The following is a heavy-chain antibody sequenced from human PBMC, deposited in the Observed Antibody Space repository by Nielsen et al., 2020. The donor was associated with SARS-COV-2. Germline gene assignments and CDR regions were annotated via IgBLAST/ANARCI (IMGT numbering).Heavy chain of an antibody. CDR3: ARGGTIFGVVNSGMDV. D-gene: IGHD3-3*01. Sequence: SETLSLTCTVSGGSISSGGYYWSWIRQPPGKGLEWIGYIYYSGSTNYNPSLKSRVTISVDTSKNQFSLKLSSVTAADTALYYCARGGTIFGVVNSGMDVWGQGTTVTVSS. J-gene: IGHJ6*02. V-gene: IGHV4-61*08. CDR2: IYYSGST. CDR1: GGSISSGGYY.